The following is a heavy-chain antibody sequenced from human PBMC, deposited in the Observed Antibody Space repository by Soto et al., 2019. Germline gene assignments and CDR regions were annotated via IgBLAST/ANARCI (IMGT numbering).Heavy chain of an antibody. CDR1: GFTFSSYA. J-gene: IGHJ6*02. CDR2: ISYDGSNK. V-gene: IGHV3-30-3*01. Sequence: GGSLRLSCAASGFTFSSYAMHWVRQAPGKGLEWVAVISYDGSNKYYADSVKGRCTISRDNSKNMLYLQMNSLRAEDTAVYYCARARNINYYYYGMDVWGQGTTVTVSS. CDR3: ARARNINYYYYGMDV.